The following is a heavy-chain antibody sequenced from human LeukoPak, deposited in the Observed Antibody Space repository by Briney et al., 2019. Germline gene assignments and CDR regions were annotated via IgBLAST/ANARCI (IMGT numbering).Heavy chain of an antibody. CDR3: ARDGVYYYESSGYRYWYFDL. Sequence: GGSLRLSCAASGFTFDDYGMSWVRQAPGKGLEWVSSISSSSTYIYYADSVKGRFTISRDNAKNSLYLQVNSLRAEDTAVYYCARDGVYYYESSGYRYWYFDLWGRGTLVTVSS. J-gene: IGHJ2*01. CDR2: ISSSSTYI. V-gene: IGHV3-21*01. D-gene: IGHD3-22*01. CDR1: GFTFDDYG.